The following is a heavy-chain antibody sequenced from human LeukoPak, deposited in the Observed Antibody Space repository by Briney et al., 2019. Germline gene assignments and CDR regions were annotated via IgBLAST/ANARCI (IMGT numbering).Heavy chain of an antibody. J-gene: IGHJ3*02. Sequence: SETLSLTCTVSGGSIISSGAYWWGLIRQPPGKGLEWIGSIYYTGTTYNDPSLKSRVTISVDTSKSHFSLRLTSVTAADTAVYYCARQRASGTWAFDIWGQGTMVTVSS. D-gene: IGHD3-10*01. CDR3: ARQRASGTWAFDI. CDR2: IYYTGTT. CDR1: GGSIISSGAY. V-gene: IGHV4-39*01.